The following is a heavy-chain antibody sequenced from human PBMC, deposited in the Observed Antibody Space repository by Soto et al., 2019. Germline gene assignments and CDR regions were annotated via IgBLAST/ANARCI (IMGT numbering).Heavy chain of an antibody. V-gene: IGHV3-21*06. J-gene: IGHJ5*02. CDR3: AREEVRGIIRWFDP. CDR1: GLAFSEYS. CDR2: ISGSSGVI. D-gene: IGHD3-10*01. Sequence: PGGSLRLSREASGLAFSEYSISWVRQAPGKGPEWVSYISGSSGVIYYVDSVKGRFTVSRDNAKNSLFLQMNSLRQEDTAVYYCAREEVRGIIRWFDPWGQGTRVTVSS.